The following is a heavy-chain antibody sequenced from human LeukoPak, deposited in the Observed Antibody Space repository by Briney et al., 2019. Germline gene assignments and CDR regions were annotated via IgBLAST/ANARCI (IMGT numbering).Heavy chain of an antibody. Sequence: GGSLRLSCAASGFTFSNYAMSWVRQAPGKGLEWVSGISGHGGTTSYADSVKGRFTISRDNSKNTLYLQMSSLRAEDTAVYYCAKPPGTYYFYYYYMDVWGKGTTVTVSS. CDR2: ISGHGGTT. V-gene: IGHV3-23*01. J-gene: IGHJ6*03. CDR3: AKPPGTYYFYYYYMDV. CDR1: GFTFSNYA.